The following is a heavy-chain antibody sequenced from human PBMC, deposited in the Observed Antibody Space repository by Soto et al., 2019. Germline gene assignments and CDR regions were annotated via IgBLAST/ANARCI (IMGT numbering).Heavy chain of an antibody. Sequence: GGSLRLSCAASGFTFSSYAMSWVRQAPGKGLEWVSAISGSGGSTYYADSVKGRFTISRDNSKNTLYLQMNSLRAEDTAVYYCAKDLNYYDSSGDYYWGQGTLVTVS. J-gene: IGHJ4*02. V-gene: IGHV3-23*01. CDR3: AKDLNYYDSSGDYY. D-gene: IGHD3-22*01. CDR2: ISGSGGST. CDR1: GFTFSSYA.